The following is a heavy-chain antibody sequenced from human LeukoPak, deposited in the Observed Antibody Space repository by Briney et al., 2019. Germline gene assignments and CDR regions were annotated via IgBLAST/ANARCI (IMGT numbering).Heavy chain of an antibody. CDR1: GFTFSSYS. Sequence: GGSLRLSCAASGFTFSSYSMNWVRQAPGKGLEWVPSISSSGSYIYYADSVKGRFTISRDNAKNSLYLQMNSLRAEDTAVYYCAREVVATIDYWGQGTLVTVSS. CDR2: ISSSGSYI. V-gene: IGHV3-21*01. J-gene: IGHJ4*02. CDR3: AREVVATIDY. D-gene: IGHD5-12*01.